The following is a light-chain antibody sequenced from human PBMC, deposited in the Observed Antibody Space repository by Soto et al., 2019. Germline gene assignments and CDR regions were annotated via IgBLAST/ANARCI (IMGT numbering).Light chain of an antibody. J-gene: IGKJ4*01. CDR1: HSVSSY. CDR2: DAS. CDR3: QQRSNWPT. V-gene: IGKV3-11*01. Sequence: EIELTQSPSTFSSSAGDRATLSCRASHSVSSYLAWYQQKPGQAPRLLIYDASNRATGIPARFSGSGSVTDFTLTISSLEPEDFAIYYCQQRSNWPTFGGGTNVDIK.